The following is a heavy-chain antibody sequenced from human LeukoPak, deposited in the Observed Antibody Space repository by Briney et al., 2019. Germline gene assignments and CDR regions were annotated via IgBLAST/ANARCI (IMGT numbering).Heavy chain of an antibody. CDR1: GGTFSSYA. Sequence: WASVKVSCKASGGTFSSYAISWVRQAPGQGLEWMGRIIPILGIANYAQKFQGRVTITADKSTSTAYMELSSLRSEDTAVYYCARVKGSYGGNSVDYWGQGTLVTVSS. D-gene: IGHD4-23*01. CDR3: ARVKGSYGGNSVDY. V-gene: IGHV1-69*04. CDR2: IIPILGIA. J-gene: IGHJ4*02.